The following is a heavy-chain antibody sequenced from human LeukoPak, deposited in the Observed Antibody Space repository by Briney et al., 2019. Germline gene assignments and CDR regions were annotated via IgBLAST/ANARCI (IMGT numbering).Heavy chain of an antibody. Sequence: PGGSLRLSCAASGFTFSNAWMSWVRQAPGKGLEWVGRIKSKTDGGTTDYAAPVKGRFTISRDDSKNTLYLQMNSLKTEDTAVYYCKAEDVIRYFDWRGISYWGQGTLVTVSS. CDR3: KAEDVIRYFDWRGISY. CDR2: IKSKTDGGTT. J-gene: IGHJ4*02. D-gene: IGHD3-9*01. CDR1: GFTFSNAW. V-gene: IGHV3-15*01.